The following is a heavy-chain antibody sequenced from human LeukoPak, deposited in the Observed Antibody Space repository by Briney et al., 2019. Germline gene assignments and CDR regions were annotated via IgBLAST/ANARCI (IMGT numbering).Heavy chain of an antibody. J-gene: IGHJ6*02. D-gene: IGHD4-17*01. CDR1: GFTFSSYW. V-gene: IGHV3-74*01. Sequence: GGSLRLSCAASGFTFSSYWMHWVRQAPGKGLVWVSRINSDGSSRNYADSVKGRFTISRDNTKNSLFLQMTSLRAEDTAVYYCARDDYVLGTYYYGMNLWGQGTTVNVYS. CDR3: ARDDYVLGTYYYGMNL. CDR2: INSDGSSR.